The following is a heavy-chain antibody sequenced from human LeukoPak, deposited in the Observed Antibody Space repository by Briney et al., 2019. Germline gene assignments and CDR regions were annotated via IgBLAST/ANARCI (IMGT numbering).Heavy chain of an antibody. D-gene: IGHD7-27*01. CDR1: GYSFTSYW. V-gene: IGHV5-51*01. CDR3: ARSRAPGAADAFDI. CDR2: IYPGDSDT. Sequence: GESLKISCRGSGYSFTSYWIGWVRQMPGKGLEWMGIIYPGDSDTRYSPSFQGQVTISADKSINTAYLQWSSLKAPDTAMYYCARSRAPGAADAFDIWGQGTMVTVSS. J-gene: IGHJ3*02.